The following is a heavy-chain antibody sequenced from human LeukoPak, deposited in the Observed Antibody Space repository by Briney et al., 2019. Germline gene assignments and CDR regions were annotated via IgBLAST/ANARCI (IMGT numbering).Heavy chain of an antibody. CDR1: GGSISRYY. V-gene: IGHV4-4*07. Sequence: PSETLSPTCTVSGGSISRYYWSWIRQPAGKGLEWIGRIYTSGSTNYNPSLKSRVTMSVDTSKNQFSLKLSSVTAADTAVYYCARGPYYYDSSGYQIWGQGTLVTVSS. J-gene: IGHJ4*02. CDR2: IYTSGST. CDR3: ARGPYYYDSSGYQI. D-gene: IGHD3-22*01.